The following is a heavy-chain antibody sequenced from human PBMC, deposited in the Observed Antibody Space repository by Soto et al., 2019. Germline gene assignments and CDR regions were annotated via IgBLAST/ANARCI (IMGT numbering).Heavy chain of an antibody. V-gene: IGHV1-3*01. J-gene: IGHJ6*02. CDR2: LNGGTGQT. CDR3: ARGKGMEENYYYYGMDI. Sequence: QVQVVQSGAEVKKPGASVKVSCKASGYSFSTYAMHWVRQATGQSLEWMGWLNGGTGQTRYSQRFQDRVTITRDTSASTAYMEVSSLRPEDTAVYYCARGKGMEENYYYYGMDIWGQGTTVTVSS. D-gene: IGHD1-1*01. CDR1: GYSFSTYA.